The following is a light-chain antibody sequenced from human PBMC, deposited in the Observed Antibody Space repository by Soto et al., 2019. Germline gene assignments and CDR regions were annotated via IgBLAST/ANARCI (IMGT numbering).Light chain of an antibody. CDR2: KAS. J-gene: IGKJ5*01. CDR3: QQYNSYPIT. Sequence: DIQMTQSPSTLSASVEDRVTITCLASQSISSWLAWYQQKPGKAPKLLIYKASSLESGVPSRFSGSGSGTEFTLTISSLQPDDFATYYCQQYNSYPITFGQGTLLEI. CDR1: QSISSW. V-gene: IGKV1-5*03.